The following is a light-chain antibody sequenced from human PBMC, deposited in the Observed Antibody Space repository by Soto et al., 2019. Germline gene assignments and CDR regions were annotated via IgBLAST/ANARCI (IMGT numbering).Light chain of an antibody. CDR2: WAF. J-gene: IGKJ2*01. CDR1: QNVLYRSSNKSY. CDR3: QQYYNTPYT. Sequence: DIMMTQSPDFLAVSLGERATITCKSSQNVLYRSSNKSYLAWYQQSPGQPPRLLLYWAFTRESGVPDRFIGSGSETDFTLTISSLQAGDEAIYHCQQYYNTPYTFGHGTTLEIK. V-gene: IGKV4-1*01.